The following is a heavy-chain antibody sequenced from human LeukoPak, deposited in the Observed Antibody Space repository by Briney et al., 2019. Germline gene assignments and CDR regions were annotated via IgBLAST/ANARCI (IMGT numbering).Heavy chain of an antibody. CDR1: GDTLSELT. Sequence: ASVKVSCKISGDTLSELTMHWVRQAPGKGLEWMGGFDPGAGEILYAQQFQGRVTMTEDTSTDTAYMELTSLRSEDSGVYFCAAGGIYSLLDYWGQGTLVTVSS. CDR2: FDPGAGEI. CDR3: AAGGIYSLLDY. D-gene: IGHD3-10*01. J-gene: IGHJ4*02. V-gene: IGHV1-24*01.